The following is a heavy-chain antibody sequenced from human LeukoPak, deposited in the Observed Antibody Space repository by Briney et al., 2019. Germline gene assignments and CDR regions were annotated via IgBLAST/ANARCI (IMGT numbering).Heavy chain of an antibody. CDR1: GGSISGYQ. Sequence: SETLSLTCTVSGGSISGYQWSWIQQPPGKGLEWIGYIYHSGSTNYNPSLKSRVTISVDTSKNQFSLRLSSVTAADTAVYYCARTNAFDIWGQGTMVTVSS. J-gene: IGHJ3*02. CDR3: ARTNAFDI. V-gene: IGHV4-59*01. CDR2: IYHSGST.